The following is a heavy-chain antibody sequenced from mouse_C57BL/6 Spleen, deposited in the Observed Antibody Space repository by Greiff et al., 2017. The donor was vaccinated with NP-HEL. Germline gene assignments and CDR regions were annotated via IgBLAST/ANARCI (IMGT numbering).Heavy chain of an antibody. J-gene: IGHJ3*01. Sequence: EVHLVESGPELVKPGASVKISCKASGYSFTGYYMNWVKQSPEKSLEWIGEINPSTGGTTYNQKFKAKATLTVDKSSSTAYMQLKSLTSEDSAVYYCARWGYGNYWFAYWGQGTLVTVSA. D-gene: IGHD2-1*01. CDR2: INPSTGGT. V-gene: IGHV1-42*01. CDR3: ARWGYGNYWFAY. CDR1: GYSFTGYY.